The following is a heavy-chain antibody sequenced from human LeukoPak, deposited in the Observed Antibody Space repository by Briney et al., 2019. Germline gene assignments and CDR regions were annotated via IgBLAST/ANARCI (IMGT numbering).Heavy chain of an antibody. D-gene: IGHD3-22*01. CDR3: AKDRDDGSGYFFDN. V-gene: IGHV4-59*01. CDR1: GGSINNYY. Sequence: SETLSLTCTVSGGSINNYYWSWIRQPPGKGLEWIGYIYYSGSTNYNPSLKSRVTISVDTSKNQFSLKLSSVTAADTAVYYCAKDRDDGSGYFFDNWGQGTLVTVSS. CDR2: IYYSGST. J-gene: IGHJ4*02.